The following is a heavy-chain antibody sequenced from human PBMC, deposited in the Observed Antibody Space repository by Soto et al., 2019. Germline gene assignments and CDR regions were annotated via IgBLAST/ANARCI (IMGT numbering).Heavy chain of an antibody. CDR2: ISYDGSNK. CDR3: ATRYGSGKYYYYGMDV. D-gene: IGHD3-10*01. CDR1: GFTFSSYA. Sequence: GGSLRLSCAASGFTFSSYAMHWVRQAPGKGLEWVAVISYDGSNKYYADSVKGRFTISRDNSKNTLYLQMNSLRAEDTAVYYCATRYGSGKYYYYGMDVWGQGTTVTVSS. V-gene: IGHV3-30-3*01. J-gene: IGHJ6*02.